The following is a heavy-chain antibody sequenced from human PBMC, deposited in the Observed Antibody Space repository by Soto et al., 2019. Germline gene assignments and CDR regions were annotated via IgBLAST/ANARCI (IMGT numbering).Heavy chain of an antibody. V-gene: IGHV3-30-3*01. D-gene: IGHD2-21*02. Sequence: HPGGSLRLSCAASGFTFSSYAMHWVRQAPGKGLEWVAVISYDGSNKYYADSVKGRFTISRDNSKNTLYLQMNSLRAEDTAVYYCARDPGAYCGGDCYLMGDYYYGMDVWGQRPTVPASS. CDR2: ISYDGSNK. CDR3: ARDPGAYCGGDCYLMGDYYYGMDV. J-gene: IGHJ6*02. CDR1: GFTFSSYA.